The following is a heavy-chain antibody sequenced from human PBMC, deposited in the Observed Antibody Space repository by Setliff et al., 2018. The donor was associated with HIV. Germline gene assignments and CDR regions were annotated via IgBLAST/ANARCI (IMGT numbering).Heavy chain of an antibody. J-gene: IGHJ4*02. CDR1: GGSISSSSYY. D-gene: IGHD5-18*01. CDR2: MYYSGST. CDR3: ARVFVDTAVLRVLEYYFDS. Sequence: AETLSLTCTVSGGSISSSSYYWGWVRQPPGKGLEWIGSMYYSGSTYYTPSLKSRITISLDTSKNQFSLRMRSVTAADTAVYYCARVFVDTAVLRVLEYYFDSWGRGTLVTVSS. V-gene: IGHV4-39*07.